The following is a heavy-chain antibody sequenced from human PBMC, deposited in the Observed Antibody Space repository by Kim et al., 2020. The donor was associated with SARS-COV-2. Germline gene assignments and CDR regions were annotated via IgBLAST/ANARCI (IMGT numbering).Heavy chain of an antibody. CDR2: IYYSGST. CDR1: GGSISSSSYY. CDR3: ARICRWCLVPAAIGWFDP. V-gene: IGHV4-39*01. D-gene: IGHD2-2*01. J-gene: IGHJ5*02. Sequence: SETLSLACTVSGGSISSSSYYWGWIRQPPGKGLEWIGSIYYSGSTYYNPSLKSRVTISVDTSKNQFSLKLSSVTAADTAVYYCARICRWCLVPAAIGWFDPWGQGTLVTVSS.